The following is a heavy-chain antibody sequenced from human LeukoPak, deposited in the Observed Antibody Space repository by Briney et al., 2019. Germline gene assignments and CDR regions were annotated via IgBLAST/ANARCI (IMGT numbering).Heavy chain of an antibody. V-gene: IGHV1-46*01. D-gene: IGHD2-15*01. J-gene: IGHJ5*02. CDR1: GYTFTSYY. CDR2: INPSGGST. Sequence: ASVKVSCKASGYTFTSYYMHWVRQPPGQGLEWMRIINPSGGSTSYAQKFQGRVTMTRDTSTSTVYMELSSLRSEDTAVYYCAREVVVAATPYNWFDPWGQGTLVTVSS. CDR3: AREVVVAATPYNWFDP.